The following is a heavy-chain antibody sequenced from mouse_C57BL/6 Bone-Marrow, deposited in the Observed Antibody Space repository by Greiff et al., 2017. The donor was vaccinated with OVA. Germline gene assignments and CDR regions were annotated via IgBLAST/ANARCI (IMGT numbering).Heavy chain of an antibody. CDR2: IDPSDSYT. CDR3: ARVDYYYVSQFAY. D-gene: IGHD1-1*01. J-gene: IGHJ3*01. Sequence: QVQLQQPGAELVRPGTSVKLSCKASGYTFTSYWMHWVKQRPGQGLEWIGVIDPSDSYTNYNQKFKGKATLTVDTSSSTAYMQLSSLTSEDSAVYYCARVDYYYVSQFAYWGQGTLVTVSA. CDR1: GYTFTSYW. V-gene: IGHV1-59*01.